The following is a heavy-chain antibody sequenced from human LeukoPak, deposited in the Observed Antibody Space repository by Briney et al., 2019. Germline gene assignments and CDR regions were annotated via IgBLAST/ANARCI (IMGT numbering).Heavy chain of an antibody. V-gene: IGHV4-30-4*01. J-gene: IGHJ5*02. CDR2: IYYSGST. CDR1: GGSISSGDYY. CDR3: AGVSGSGPPEDWFDP. D-gene: IGHD2-15*01. Sequence: SETLSLTCTVSGGSISSGDYYWSWIRQPPGKGLEWIGYIYYSGSTYYNPSLKSRVTISVDTSKNQFSLKLSSVTAADTAVYYCAGVSGSGPPEDWFDPWGQGTLVTVSS.